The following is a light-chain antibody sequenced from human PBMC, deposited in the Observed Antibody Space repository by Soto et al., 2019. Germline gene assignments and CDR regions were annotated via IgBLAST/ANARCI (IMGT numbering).Light chain of an antibody. Sequence: EIVMTQSPATLSVSPGERATLSCRASQSVSGNLAWYQQNPGQAPRLLIYGASTRATGIPARFSGRGSGTEFTLTISSLQSEDFAVYYCQQYNNWPRTFGQGTKVEIK. V-gene: IGKV3-15*01. J-gene: IGKJ1*01. CDR1: QSVSGN. CDR3: QQYNNWPRT. CDR2: GAS.